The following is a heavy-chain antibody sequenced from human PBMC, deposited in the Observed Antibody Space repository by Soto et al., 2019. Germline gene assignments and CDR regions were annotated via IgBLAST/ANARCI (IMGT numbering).Heavy chain of an antibody. J-gene: IGHJ1*01. V-gene: IGHV3-49*04. CDR1: GFNFGSYG. Sequence: GGSLRLSCTTSGFNFGSYGINWVRLAPGKGLEWVAFIRGKAYGRTTEYAASVRGRFIISRDDSYGIAYLQMNSVETEDTAMYYCTSGVGRRQLVPEYFQKWGQGTLLTVYS. CDR2: IRGKAYGRTT. CDR3: TSGVGRRQLVPEYFQK. D-gene: IGHD1-26*01.